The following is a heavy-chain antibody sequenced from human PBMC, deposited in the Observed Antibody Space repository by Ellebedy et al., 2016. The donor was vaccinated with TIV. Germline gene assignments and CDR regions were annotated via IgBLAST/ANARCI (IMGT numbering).Heavy chain of an antibody. V-gene: IGHV4-39*07. D-gene: IGHD6-19*01. J-gene: IGHJ4*02. CDR3: ARAFQYSSGWAFDY. CDR1: GDSFTSTNHL. CDR2: VYSSGSS. Sequence: MPSETLSLTCTVSGDSFTSTNHLWGWIRQPPGKGLEWIGHVYSSGSSYYNPSLKSRVSISVDTPKKQFSLKLSSVTAADTAVYYCARAFQYSSGWAFDYWGQGTLVTVSS.